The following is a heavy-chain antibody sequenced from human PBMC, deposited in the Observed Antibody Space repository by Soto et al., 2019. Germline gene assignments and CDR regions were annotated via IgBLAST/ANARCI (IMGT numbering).Heavy chain of an antibody. CDR1: GDSISTYY. V-gene: IGHV4-59*01. CDR2: VYYSGST. J-gene: IGHJ4*01. CDR3: ARTRMIESWIDY. Sequence: SETLSLTCDVSGDSISTYYWSWIRQPPGKGLEWIGYVYYSGSTLYNPSLESRVTLSIDMSKKQVSLKLSSVIAADTAVYYCARTRMIESWIDYWGHGTLVTVS. D-gene: IGHD2-21*01.